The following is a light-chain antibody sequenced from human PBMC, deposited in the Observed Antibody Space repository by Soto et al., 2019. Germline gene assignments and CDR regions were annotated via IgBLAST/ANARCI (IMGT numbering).Light chain of an antibody. CDR3: QQYKSYPLT. CDR1: QSISSW. Sequence: DIQMTQSPSTLSASVGDRVTITCRASQSISSWLAWYQQKPGKAPNLLIYKASTLESGVPSRFSGSGSGTEFTLTISSVQPDDFATYYCQQYKSYPLTVGGGTEVDIK. CDR2: KAS. V-gene: IGKV1-5*03. J-gene: IGKJ4*01.